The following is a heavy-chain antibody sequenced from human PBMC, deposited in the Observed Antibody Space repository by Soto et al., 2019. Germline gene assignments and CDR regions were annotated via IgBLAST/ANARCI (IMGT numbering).Heavy chain of an antibody. Sequence: PGGSLRLSCAASGFTFSGSAMHWVRQASGKGLEWVGRIRSKANSYATAYAASVKGRFTISRDDSKNTAYLQMNSLKTEDTAVYYCTRCGPLGYCSGGSCYRYYYYYYGMDVWGQGTTVTVSS. J-gene: IGHJ6*02. V-gene: IGHV3-73*01. CDR3: TRCGPLGYCSGGSCYRYYYYYYGMDV. CDR2: IRSKANSYAT. D-gene: IGHD2-15*01. CDR1: GFTFSGSA.